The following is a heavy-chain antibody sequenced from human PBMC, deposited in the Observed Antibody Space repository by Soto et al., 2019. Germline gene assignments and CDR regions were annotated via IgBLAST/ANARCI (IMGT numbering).Heavy chain of an antibody. CDR2: IYYSGST. Sequence: QVQLQESGPGLVKPSQTLSLTCTVSGVSISSGCYYWSWIRQHPGKGLEWIGYIYYSGSTYYNPSLTSRVTISVDTSKNQFSLKLSSVTAADTAVYYCARYRGVYYPGAFDSWGQGTMVTVSS. CDR3: ARYRGVYYPGAFDS. D-gene: IGHD2-8*01. V-gene: IGHV4-31*03. CDR1: GVSISSGCYY. J-gene: IGHJ3*02.